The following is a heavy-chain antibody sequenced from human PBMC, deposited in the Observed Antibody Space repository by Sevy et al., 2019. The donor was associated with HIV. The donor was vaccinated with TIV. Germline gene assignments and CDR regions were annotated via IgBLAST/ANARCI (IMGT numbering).Heavy chain of an antibody. Sequence: GGSLRLSCAASGFTFSSYSMNWVRQAPGKGLEWVSYISSSSSTIYYADSVKGRFTISRDNAKNSLYLQMNSLRAEDTAVYYCARDFISLQRLVAANPYYHYGMDVWGQGTTVTVS. CDR2: ISSSSSTI. D-gene: IGHD2-15*01. CDR1: GFTFSSYS. V-gene: IGHV3-48*01. CDR3: ARDFISLQRLVAANPYYHYGMDV. J-gene: IGHJ6*02.